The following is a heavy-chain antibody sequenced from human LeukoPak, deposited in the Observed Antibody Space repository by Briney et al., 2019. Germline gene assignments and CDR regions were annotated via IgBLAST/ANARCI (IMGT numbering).Heavy chain of an antibody. CDR3: ARDPGGAWGFDY. CDR1: GYTLTSHG. J-gene: IGHJ4*02. V-gene: IGHV1-18*03. CDR2: ISIYSGNT. Sequence: ASVKVSCKASGYTLTSHGLSWARQAPGQGLEWMGWISIYSGNTNYAQKFQDRISMTTDTSTSTAYMELRSLKSDDMAVYYCARDPGGAWGFDYWGQGALVTVSS. D-gene: IGHD7-27*01.